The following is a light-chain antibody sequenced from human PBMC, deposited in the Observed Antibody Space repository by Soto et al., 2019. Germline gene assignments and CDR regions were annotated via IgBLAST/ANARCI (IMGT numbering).Light chain of an antibody. V-gene: IGLV2-11*01. CDR2: DVS. Sequence: QSALTQPRSVSGSPGQSVTISCTGTSSDVGGYNYVSWYQQHPGKAPKLMIYDVSKRPSGVPDRFSCSKSGNTASLTISGLQAEDEADYYCCSYAGSYTFVFGTGTKLTV. CDR3: CSYAGSYTFV. CDR1: SSDVGGYNY. J-gene: IGLJ1*01.